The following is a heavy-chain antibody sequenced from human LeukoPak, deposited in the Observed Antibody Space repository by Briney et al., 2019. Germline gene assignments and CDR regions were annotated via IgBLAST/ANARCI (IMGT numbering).Heavy chain of an antibody. J-gene: IGHJ4*02. CDR3: ARKVGRTFDY. CDR1: GFIFDDHG. CDR2: ISWSSGII. Sequence: GRSLRLSCAASGFIFDDHGMHWVRQAPGKGLEWVSGISWSSGIIGYADSVKGRFTISRDNAKNSLYLQMNSLRAEDTAVYYCARKVGRTFDYWGQGTLVTVSS. D-gene: IGHD1-26*01. V-gene: IGHV3-9*01.